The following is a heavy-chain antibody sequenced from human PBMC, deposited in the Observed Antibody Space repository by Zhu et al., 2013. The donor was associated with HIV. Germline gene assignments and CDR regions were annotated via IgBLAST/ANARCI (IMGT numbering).Heavy chain of an antibody. CDR2: IIPIFGTA. CDR1: GGTFSSYA. Sequence: QVQLVQSGAEVKKPGSSVKVSCKASGGTFSSYAISWVRQAPGQGLEWMGGIIPIFGTANYAQKFQGRVTITADESTSTAYMELSSLRSEDTAVYYCARVPQGYYYDSSGYPQPYYFDYWAREPWSPSPQ. CDR3: ARVPQGYYYDSSGYPQPYYFDY. V-gene: IGHV1-69*12. D-gene: IGHD3-22*01. J-gene: IGHJ4*02.